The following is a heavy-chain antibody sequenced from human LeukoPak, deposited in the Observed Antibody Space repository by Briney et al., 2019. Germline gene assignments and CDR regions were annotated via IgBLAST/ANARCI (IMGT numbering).Heavy chain of an antibody. CDR2: ISSSSSYI. D-gene: IGHD3-22*01. V-gene: IGHV3-21*01. J-gene: IGHJ4*02. Sequence: PGGSLRLSCAASGFTFSSYSMNWVRQAPGKGLEWGSSISSSSSYIYYADSVKGRFTISRDNAKISLYLQMNSLRAEDTAVYYCARDPIHYYDSSGYLDYWGQGTLVTVSS. CDR1: GFTFSSYS. CDR3: ARDPIHYYDSSGYLDY.